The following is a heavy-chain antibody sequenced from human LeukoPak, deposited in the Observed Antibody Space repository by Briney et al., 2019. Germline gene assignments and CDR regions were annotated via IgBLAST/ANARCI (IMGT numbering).Heavy chain of an antibody. V-gene: IGHV1-2*02. Sequence: ASVKVSCKASGYTFTGYYMHWVRQAPGQGFEWMGWINPNSGGTNYAQKFQGRVTMTRDTSISTAYMELSRLRSDDTAVYYCARDFSLFIAAAVPDYYYYMDVWGKGTTVTISS. CDR2: INPNSGGT. D-gene: IGHD6-13*01. CDR3: ARDFSLFIAAAVPDYYYYMDV. J-gene: IGHJ6*03. CDR1: GYTFTGYY.